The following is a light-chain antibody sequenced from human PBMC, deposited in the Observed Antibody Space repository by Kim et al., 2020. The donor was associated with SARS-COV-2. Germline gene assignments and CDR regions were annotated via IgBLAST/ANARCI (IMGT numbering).Light chain of an antibody. CDR3: QQSGSSPPYT. V-gene: IGKV3-20*01. Sequence: EIVLTQSPGTLSLSPGERATLSCRASQSVISSYLVWYQQKPGQAPRLLIYGASSRATGIPDRFSGSVSGTDFTLTISRLEPEDFAVYYCQQSGSSPPYTFGQGTKLEI. J-gene: IGKJ2*01. CDR1: QSVISSY. CDR2: GAS.